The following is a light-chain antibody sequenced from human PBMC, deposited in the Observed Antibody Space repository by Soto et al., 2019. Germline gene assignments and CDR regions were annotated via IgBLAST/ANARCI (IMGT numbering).Light chain of an antibody. CDR1: QSVYGN. CDR3: QQYAASPRT. J-gene: IGKJ1*01. CDR2: GAS. V-gene: IGKV3-15*01. Sequence: EIVMTQSPATLSVSPGERATLSCRASQSVYGNLAWYQQKPGQPPRLLIYGASTRATGIPASFSGSGSGTEFTLTISSLQSEDFAAYYCQQYAASPRTFGQGTQVEVK.